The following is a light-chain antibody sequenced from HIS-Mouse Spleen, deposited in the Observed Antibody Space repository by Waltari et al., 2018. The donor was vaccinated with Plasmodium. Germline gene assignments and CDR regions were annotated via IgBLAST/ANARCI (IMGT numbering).Light chain of an antibody. V-gene: IGLV3-21*02. Sequence: SYVLTQPPSVSAAPGQTARITCGGNNIGSKSVHWYQQQPGPAPVLVVYDDSDRPSGIPERFSGSNSGNTATLTISRVEAGDEADYYCQVWDSSSDHVVFGGGTKLTVL. CDR2: DDS. CDR1: NIGSKS. CDR3: QVWDSSSDHVV. J-gene: IGLJ2*01.